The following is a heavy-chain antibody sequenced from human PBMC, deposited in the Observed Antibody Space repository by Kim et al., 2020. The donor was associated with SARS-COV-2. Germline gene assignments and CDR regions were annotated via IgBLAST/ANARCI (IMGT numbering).Heavy chain of an antibody. CDR3: ARENYYDSSGYDVFDYYYYGMDV. D-gene: IGHD3-22*01. V-gene: IGHV1-2*02. CDR1: GYTFTGYY. CDR2: TNPNSGAT. J-gene: IGHJ6*02. Sequence: ASVKVSCKASGYTFTGYYMHWVRQAPGQGLEWMGWTNPNSGATNFAQQFQGRVTMTRDTSINTAYMELSRLRSDDTAVYFCARENYYDSSGYDVFDYYYYGMDVWGQGTTVTVSS.